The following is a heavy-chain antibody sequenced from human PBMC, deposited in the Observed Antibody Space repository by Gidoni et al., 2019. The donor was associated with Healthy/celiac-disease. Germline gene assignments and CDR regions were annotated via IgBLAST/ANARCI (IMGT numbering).Heavy chain of an antibody. CDR3: ARVEQQLVLLY. V-gene: IGHV3-48*03. J-gene: IGHJ4*02. Sequence: EVQLVESGGGLVQPGGSLRLSCAASGFTFSSYEMNWVRQAPGKGLEWVSYISSSGSTIYYADSVEGRFTISRDNAKNSLYLQMNSLRAEDTAVYYCARVEQQLVLLYWGQGTLVTVSS. D-gene: IGHD6-13*01. CDR2: ISSSGSTI. CDR1: GFTFSSYE.